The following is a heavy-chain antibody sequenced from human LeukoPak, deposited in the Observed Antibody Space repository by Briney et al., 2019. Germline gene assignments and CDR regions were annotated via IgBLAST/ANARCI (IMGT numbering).Heavy chain of an antibody. Sequence: SVKVSCKASGGTFSSYTISWVRQAPGQGLEWMGRIIPILGIANYAQKFQGRVTITADKSTSTAYMELSSLRSEDTAVYYCAREISMTTVPNGALDYWGQGTLVTVSS. CDR3: AREISMTTVPNGALDY. CDR1: GGTFSSYT. CDR2: IIPILGIA. V-gene: IGHV1-69*04. D-gene: IGHD4-17*01. J-gene: IGHJ4*02.